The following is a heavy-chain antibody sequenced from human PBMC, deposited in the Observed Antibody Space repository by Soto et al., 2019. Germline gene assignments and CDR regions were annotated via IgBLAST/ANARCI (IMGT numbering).Heavy chain of an antibody. CDR3: ARLRNYYGSGSYPDY. CDR1: GGSISSYY. V-gene: IGHV4-59*08. D-gene: IGHD3-10*01. J-gene: IGHJ4*02. Sequence: QVQLQESGPGLVKPSETLSLTCTVSGGSISSYYWSWIRQPPGKGLEWIGYIYYSGSTNYNPSLKSRVTISVGTSKNQFSLKLSSVTAADTAVYYCARLRNYYGSGSYPDYWGQGTLVTVSS. CDR2: IYYSGST.